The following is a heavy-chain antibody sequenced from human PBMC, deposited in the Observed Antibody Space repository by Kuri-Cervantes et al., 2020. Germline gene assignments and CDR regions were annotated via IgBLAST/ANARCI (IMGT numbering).Heavy chain of an antibody. CDR2: IWYDGTDI. J-gene: IGHJ4*02. Sequence: GESLKISCVASGFPFRSYAMHWVRQAPGKGLEWVAVIWYDGTDIYYADSVKGRFTISRDNAKNSLYLQMNSLRAEDTAIYYCARDLPGGYSSDYWGQGTLVTVSS. CDR1: GFPFRSYA. V-gene: IGHV3-33*08. D-gene: IGHD5-18*01. CDR3: ARDLPGGYSSDY.